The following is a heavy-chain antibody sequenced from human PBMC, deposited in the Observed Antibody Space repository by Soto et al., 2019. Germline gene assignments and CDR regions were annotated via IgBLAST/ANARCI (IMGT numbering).Heavy chain of an antibody. CDR2: INHSGST. J-gene: IGHJ5*02. V-gene: IGHV4-34*01. CDR1: GGSFSGYY. Sequence: QVQLQQWGAGLLKPSETLSLTCAVYGGSFSGYYWSWIRQPPGKGLEWIGEINHSGSTNYNPSLKSRVTISVDTSKNQFSLKLSSVTAADTAVYYCARAGRGRGKYLPWGQGTLVTVSS. D-gene: IGHD3-10*01. CDR3: ARAGRGRGKYLP.